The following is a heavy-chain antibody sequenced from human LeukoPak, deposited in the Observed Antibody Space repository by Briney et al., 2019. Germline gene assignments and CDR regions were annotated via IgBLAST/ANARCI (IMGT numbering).Heavy chain of an antibody. J-gene: IGHJ4*02. CDR3: ARYDSSGYKDY. Sequence: PSETLSLTCTVSGGSISSSSYYWGWIRQPPGKGLEWIGSIYYSGSTYYNPSLKSRVTISVDTSKNQFSLKLSSVTAADTAVYYCARYDSSGYKDYWGQGTLVTVSS. CDR2: IYYSGST. V-gene: IGHV4-39*01. D-gene: IGHD3-22*01. CDR1: GGSISSSSYY.